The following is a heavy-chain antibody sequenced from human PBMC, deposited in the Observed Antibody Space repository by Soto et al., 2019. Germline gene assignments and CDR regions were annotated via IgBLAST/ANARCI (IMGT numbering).Heavy chain of an antibody. CDR2: ISYDGSNK. CDR1: GFTFSSYA. V-gene: IGHV3-30-3*01. Sequence: GGSLRLSCAASGFTFSSYAMHWVRQAPGKGLEWVAVISYDGSNKYYADSVKGRFTISRDNSKNTLYLQMNSLRAEDTAVYYCAREIVVVVAATRYGMDVWGQGTTVTVSS. CDR3: AREIVVVVAATRYGMDV. J-gene: IGHJ6*02. D-gene: IGHD2-15*01.